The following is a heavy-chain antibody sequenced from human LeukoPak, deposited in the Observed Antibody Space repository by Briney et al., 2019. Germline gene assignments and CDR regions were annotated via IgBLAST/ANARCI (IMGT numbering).Heavy chain of an antibody. Sequence: PGGSLRLSCAASGFTFSSYSMNWVRQAPGKGLEWVSSISSSSSYIYYADSVKGRFTISRDNAKNSLYLQMNSLRAEDTAVYYCAREYYDFWSGYYPVDYWGQGTLVTVSS. D-gene: IGHD3-3*01. CDR2: ISSSSSYI. CDR3: AREYYDFWSGYYPVDY. CDR1: GFTFSSYS. V-gene: IGHV3-21*01. J-gene: IGHJ4*02.